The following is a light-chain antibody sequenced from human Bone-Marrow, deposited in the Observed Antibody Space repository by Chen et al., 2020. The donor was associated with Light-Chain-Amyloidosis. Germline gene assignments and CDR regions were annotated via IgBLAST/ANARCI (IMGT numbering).Light chain of an antibody. CDR2: DAS. Sequence: EIVLTQSPATLSLSPGDRATLSCRASQSVSSYLAWYQQKPGQAPRLLIYDASNRATGIPARFSGSGSETDFTLTISSLEPEDFAVYYCQQRSNWPITFGQGTRLEIQ. CDR1: QSVSSY. CDR3: QQRSNWPIT. J-gene: IGKJ5*01. V-gene: IGKV3-11*01.